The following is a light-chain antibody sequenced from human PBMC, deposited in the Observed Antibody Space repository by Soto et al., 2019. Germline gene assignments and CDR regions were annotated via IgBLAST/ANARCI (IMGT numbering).Light chain of an antibody. V-gene: IGKV3-11*01. CDR3: QQRTFWPAT. CDR2: DAS. Sequence: EIVLTQSPATLSLSPGEGATLSCRAGRSVGGFLPGSRQTLGQAPRLLVFDASTRAPGIPARFSGSGSATEFTLTISSLEPEDFAVYYCQQRTFWPATFGQGTRVEI. J-gene: IGKJ1*01. CDR1: RSVGGF.